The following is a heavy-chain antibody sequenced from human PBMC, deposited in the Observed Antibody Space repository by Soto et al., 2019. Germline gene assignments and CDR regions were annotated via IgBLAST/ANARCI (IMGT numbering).Heavy chain of an antibody. V-gene: IGHV4-30-4*01. CDR3: ARVERLGELIDY. D-gene: IGHD3-16*01. CDR2: IYYSGST. CDR1: CGSISSGDYY. Sequence: SETLSLTCTVSCGSISSGDYYWSWIRQPPGKGLEWIGYIYYSGSTYYNPSLKSRVTISVDTSKNQFSLKLSSVPAADTAVYYCARVERLGELIDYWGQGTLVTVSS. J-gene: IGHJ4*02.